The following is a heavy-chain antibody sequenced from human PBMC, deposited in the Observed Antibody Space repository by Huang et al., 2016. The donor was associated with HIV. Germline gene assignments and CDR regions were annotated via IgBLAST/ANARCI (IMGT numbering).Heavy chain of an antibody. V-gene: IGHV3-30*02. CDR2: MAYEGTTK. J-gene: IGHJ5*02. D-gene: IGHD3-10*01. Sequence: QVQLVESGGGVVQPGGSLRLSCATSGFPFSDYGLNWVRQTPGKGLEWVAFMAYEGTTKGYADSVEGRFTVSRDNSKSTLYLQMNSLRLEDTSIYYCLKDQVGPWGPGTLVTVSS. CDR3: LKDQVGP. CDR1: GFPFSDYG.